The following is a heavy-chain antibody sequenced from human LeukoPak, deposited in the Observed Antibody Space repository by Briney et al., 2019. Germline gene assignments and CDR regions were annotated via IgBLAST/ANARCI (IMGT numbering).Heavy chain of an antibody. CDR3: GKVAGNSNS. Sequence: SQTLSLTCTVSGGSITSHIFYWNWIRQRPGKGLEWIGYIYHTGDTFYNPSLQSRVIISRDTSENQFSLKMTSVTAADTAMYYCGKVAGNSNSWGPGTLVTVSS. V-gene: IGHV4-31*03. CDR2: IYHTGDT. D-gene: IGHD4-23*01. J-gene: IGHJ4*02. CDR1: GGSITSHIFY.